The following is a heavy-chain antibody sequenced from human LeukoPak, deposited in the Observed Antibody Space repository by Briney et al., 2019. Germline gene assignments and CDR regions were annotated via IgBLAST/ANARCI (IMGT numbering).Heavy chain of an antibody. CDR3: ARDMGSAGGFDY. D-gene: IGHD2-15*01. V-gene: IGHV4-59*01. CDR2: IYYSGIT. CDR1: GDSITSSY. Sequence: SETLSLTCTISGDSITSSYWSWIRQPPGKGLEWIGYIYYSGITNYNPSLKSRVTISVHTSKNHFSLKLTSVTAADTAVYYCARDMGSAGGFDYWGQGTLVTVSS. J-gene: IGHJ4*02.